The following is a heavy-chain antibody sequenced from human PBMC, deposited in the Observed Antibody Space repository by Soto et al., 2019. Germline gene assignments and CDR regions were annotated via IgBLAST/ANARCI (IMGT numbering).Heavy chain of an antibody. CDR1: GYDFTDHY. D-gene: IGHD3-10*01. J-gene: IGHJ4*02. CDR3: ARAPRGGVIIVITSAQIDY. CDR2: ISPDGGST. Sequence: ASVKVSCKASGYDFTDHYIHWVRQAPGQGLEWMGIISPDGGSTRYSQQFQARITMTRDTSTSTVYMELSSLRSEDTAAYYCARAPRGGVIIVITSAQIDYWGQGTLVTVSS. V-gene: IGHV1-46*01.